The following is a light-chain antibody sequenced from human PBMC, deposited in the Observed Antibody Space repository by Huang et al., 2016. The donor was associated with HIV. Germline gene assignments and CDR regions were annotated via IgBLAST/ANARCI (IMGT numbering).Light chain of an antibody. V-gene: IGKV3-15*01. CDR3: QQYNDWPGT. Sequence: EMVMTQSPATLSVSPGERATLSCRASQNVSTNLAWYQQKPGQAPRLLIYGASTRATGGPARFRGSGSGTEFALTIGSLQSEDFAVYHCQQYNDWPGTFGQGTKVEIK. J-gene: IGKJ1*01. CDR1: QNVSTN. CDR2: GAS.